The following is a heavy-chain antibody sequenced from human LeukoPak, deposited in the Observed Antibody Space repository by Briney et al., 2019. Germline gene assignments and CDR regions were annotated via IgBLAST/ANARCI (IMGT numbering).Heavy chain of an antibody. CDR3: ARSSVVAAAGPYYFDY. D-gene: IGHD6-13*01. Sequence: ASVKVSCKASGYTFTSYYMHWVRQAPGQGLEWMGIINPSGGSTSYAQKFQGRVTITADKSTSTAYMELSSLRSEDTAVYYCARSSVVAAAGPYYFDYWGQGTLVTVSS. CDR2: INPSGGST. J-gene: IGHJ4*02. CDR1: GYTFTSYY. V-gene: IGHV1-46*01.